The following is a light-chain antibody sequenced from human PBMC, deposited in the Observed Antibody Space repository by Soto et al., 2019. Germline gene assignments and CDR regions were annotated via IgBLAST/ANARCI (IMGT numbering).Light chain of an antibody. CDR1: QNINSN. J-gene: IGKJ4*01. V-gene: IGKV3D-15*01. CDR2: GAS. CDR3: QQYKDWPPLT. Sequence: EILMTQSPLTLSVSPGEGATLSCRASQNINSNLAWYQQRPGQAPRVLIYGASSRAPGIPDRFSGSGSGTDLTLTINRLEPDDFAVYYCQQYKDWPPLTFGGGTRVESK.